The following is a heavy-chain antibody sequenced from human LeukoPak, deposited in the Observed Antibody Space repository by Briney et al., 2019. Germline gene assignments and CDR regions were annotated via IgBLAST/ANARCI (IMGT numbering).Heavy chain of an antibody. CDR1: GYTFTSYG. J-gene: IGHJ4*02. CDR3: ARDLENYDSSGFDY. V-gene: IGHV1-18*01. CDR2: ISAYNGNT. D-gene: IGHD3-22*01. Sequence: ASVKVSCKASGYTFTSYGISWVRQAPGQGLEWMGWISAYNGNTNYAQKLQGRVTMTTDTSTSTAYMELRSLRSDDTAVYYCARDLENYDSSGFDYWGQGTQVTVSS.